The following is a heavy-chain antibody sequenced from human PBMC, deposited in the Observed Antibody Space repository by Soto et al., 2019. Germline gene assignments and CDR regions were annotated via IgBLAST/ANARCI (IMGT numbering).Heavy chain of an antibody. CDR2: ISYDGSNK. V-gene: IGHV3-30-3*01. Sequence: GGSLRLSCAASGFTFSSYAMHWVRQAPGKGLEWVAVISYDGSNKYYADSVKGRFTISRDNSKNTLYLQMNSLRAEDTAVYYCARARTYDFWSGYYSRLDYWGQGTLVTVSS. D-gene: IGHD3-3*01. CDR1: GFTFSSYA. J-gene: IGHJ4*02. CDR3: ARARTYDFWSGYYSRLDY.